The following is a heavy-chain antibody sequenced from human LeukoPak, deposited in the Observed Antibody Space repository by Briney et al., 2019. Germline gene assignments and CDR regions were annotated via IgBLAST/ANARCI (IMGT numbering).Heavy chain of an antibody. J-gene: IGHJ4*02. CDR2: ISSNGGST. Sequence: PGGSLRLSCAASGFTFSSYAMPWVRQAPGKGLEYVSAISSNGGSTYYANSVKGRFTISRDNSKNTLYLQMGSLRAEDMAVYYCARYDFWSGYTYWGQGTLVTVSS. V-gene: IGHV3-64*01. CDR3: ARYDFWSGYTY. CDR1: GFTFSSYA. D-gene: IGHD3-3*01.